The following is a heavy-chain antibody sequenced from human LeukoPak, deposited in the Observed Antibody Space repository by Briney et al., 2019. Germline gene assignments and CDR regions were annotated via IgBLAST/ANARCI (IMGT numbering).Heavy chain of an antibody. CDR2: IYYSGST. CDR1: GGSISSYY. J-gene: IGHJ4*02. V-gene: IGHV4-59*01. D-gene: IGHD3-10*01. CDR3: ARSEALLWFGELFFDY. Sequence: PSETLSLTCTVSGGSISSYYWSWIRQPPGKGLEWIGYIYYSGSTNYNPSLKSRVTISVDTSKNQFSLKLSSVTAADTAVYYCARSEALLWFGELFFDYRGQGTLVTVSS.